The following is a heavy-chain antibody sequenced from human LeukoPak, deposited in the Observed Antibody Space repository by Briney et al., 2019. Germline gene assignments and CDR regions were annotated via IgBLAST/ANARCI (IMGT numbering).Heavy chain of an antibody. J-gene: IGHJ4*02. V-gene: IGHV3-33*01. D-gene: IGHD2-2*01. CDR3: ARVDCSSTSCGFDY. Sequence: GGSLRLSRAASGFTFSSYGMHWVRQAPGKGLEGGAVIWYDGSNKYYADSVKGRFTISRDNSKNTLYLQMNSLRAEDTAVYYCARVDCSSTSCGFDYWGQGTLVTVSS. CDR2: IWYDGSNK. CDR1: GFTFSSYG.